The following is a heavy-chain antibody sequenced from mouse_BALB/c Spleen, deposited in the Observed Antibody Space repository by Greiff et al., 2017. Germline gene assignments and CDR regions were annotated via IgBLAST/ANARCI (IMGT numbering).Heavy chain of an antibody. D-gene: IGHD1-1*01. J-gene: IGHJ3*01. CDR3: ARDHVTTVDAPFAY. CDR1: GFSLTSYG. Sequence: VQLQESGPGLVAPSQSLSITCTVSGFSLTSYGVSWVRQPPGKGLEWLGVIWGDGSTNYHSALISRLSISKDNSKSQVFLKMNSLQTDDTAMYYCARDHVTTVDAPFAYWGQGTLVTVSA. V-gene: IGHV2-3*01. CDR2: IWGDGST.